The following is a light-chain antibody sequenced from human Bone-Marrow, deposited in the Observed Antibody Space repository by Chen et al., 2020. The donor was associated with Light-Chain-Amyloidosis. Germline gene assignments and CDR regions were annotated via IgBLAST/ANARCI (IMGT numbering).Light chain of an antibody. CDR3: LSYVSGGDWM. CDR2: ENN. Sequence: QSALTQPDRVSWAQGQSITISCTGTSSHAGSYKFVSWYQQNPGKVPKLLIYENNKRPPGIPHRLAGYKPGTTASLRIFGLQTDDEASYYCLSYVSGGDWMFGGGTKLTVL. CDR1: SSHAGSYKF. V-gene: IGLV2-23*01. J-gene: IGLJ3*02.